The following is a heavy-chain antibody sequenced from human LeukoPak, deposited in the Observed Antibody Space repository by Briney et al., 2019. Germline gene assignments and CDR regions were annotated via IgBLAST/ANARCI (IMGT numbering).Heavy chain of an antibody. CDR1: GGSISSSSYY. Sequence: PSETLPLTCTVSGGSISSSSYYWGWIRQPPGKGLEWIGSIYYSGSTYYNPSLKSRVTISVDTSKNQFSLKLSSVTAADTAVYYCASYRPLGDYGYWGQGTLVIVSS. CDR3: ASYRPLGDYGY. D-gene: IGHD3-16*01. V-gene: IGHV4-39*07. J-gene: IGHJ4*02. CDR2: IYYSGST.